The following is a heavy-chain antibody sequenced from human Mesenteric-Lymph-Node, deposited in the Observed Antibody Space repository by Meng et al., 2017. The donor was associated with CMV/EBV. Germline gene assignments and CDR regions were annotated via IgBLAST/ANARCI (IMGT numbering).Heavy chain of an antibody. Sequence: SVKVSCKASGGTFSSYAISWVRQAPGQGLEWMGGIIPILGIANYAQKFQGRVTITADKSTSTAYTELSSLRSEDTAVYYCARGRRCSSTSCYQLHYYYGMDVWGQGTTVTVSS. D-gene: IGHD2-2*01. J-gene: IGHJ6*02. CDR1: GGTFSSYA. CDR2: IIPILGIA. CDR3: ARGRRCSSTSCYQLHYYYGMDV. V-gene: IGHV1-69*10.